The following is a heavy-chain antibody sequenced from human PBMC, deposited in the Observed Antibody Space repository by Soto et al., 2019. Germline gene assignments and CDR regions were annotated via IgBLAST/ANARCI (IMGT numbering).Heavy chain of an antibody. V-gene: IGHV2-5*02. CDR3: AHRHLPIGGDITADN. D-gene: IGHD3-16*02. CDR1: GFSLSTSGVG. Sequence: QITLKESGPTLMKPKQTLTLTCTFSGFSLSTSGVGVGWIRQPPGKALEWLALTYWDDDKRYSPSLKSRLTITKDNTTTQVILTMTNMEPVNTATYDCAHRHLPIGGDITADNCGQGTLVTVS. CDR2: TYWDDDK. J-gene: IGHJ4*02.